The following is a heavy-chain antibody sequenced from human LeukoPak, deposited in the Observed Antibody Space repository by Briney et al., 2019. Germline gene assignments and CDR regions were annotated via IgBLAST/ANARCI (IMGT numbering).Heavy chain of an antibody. Sequence: GGSLRLSCAVSGFTFSNFWMSWVRQAPGGGLEWVANIHPEGNEKYHVGSVKGRFTISRDNAKNLLFLQMNGLRVEDTAVYYRARGDDFSGDHWGQGTLVTVSS. CDR2: IHPEGNEK. J-gene: IGHJ4*02. D-gene: IGHD1-1*01. CDR1: GFTFSNFW. V-gene: IGHV3-7*04. CDR3: ARGDDFSGDH.